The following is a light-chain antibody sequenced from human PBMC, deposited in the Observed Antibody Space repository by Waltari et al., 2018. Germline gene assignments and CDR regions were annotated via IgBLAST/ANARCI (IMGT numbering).Light chain of an antibody. CDR1: QSISSW. V-gene: IGKV1-5*03. Sequence: DIQMTQSPSTLSASVGDRVTITCRASQSISSWLAWYQQKPGKVPKLLIYKSSTLASGVPPRFSGSGSGTEFTLTISSLQPEDFAGYYCQQYYNSPLTFGGGTKVEIK. J-gene: IGKJ4*01. CDR2: KSS. CDR3: QQYYNSPLT.